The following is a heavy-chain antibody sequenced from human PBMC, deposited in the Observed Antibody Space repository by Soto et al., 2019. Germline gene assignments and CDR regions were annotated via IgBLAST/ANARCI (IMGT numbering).Heavy chain of an antibody. CDR3: ARGIRFYDSSPDY. J-gene: IGHJ4*02. CDR1: GFTFSSYG. D-gene: IGHD3-22*01. CDR2: IWYDGSNK. Sequence: GGSLRLSCAASGFTFSSYGMHWVRQAPGKGLEWVAVIWYDGSNKYYADSVKGRFTISRDNSKNTLYLQMNSLRAEDTAVYYCARGIRFYDSSPDYWGQGTLVTAPQ. V-gene: IGHV3-33*01.